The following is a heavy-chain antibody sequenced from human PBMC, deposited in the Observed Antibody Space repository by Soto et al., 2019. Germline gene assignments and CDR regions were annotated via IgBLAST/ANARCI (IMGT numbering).Heavy chain of an antibody. J-gene: IGHJ4*02. CDR1: GFTFSSYA. CDR3: AREVTSAFLFGGSEIDYSNYGPFDY. Sequence: PGGSLRLSCAASGFTFSSYAMHWVRQAPGKGLEWVAVISYDGSNKYYADSVKGRFTISRDNSKNTLYLQMNSLRAEDTAVYYCAREVTSAFLFGGSEIDYSNYGPFDYWGQGTLVTVSS. CDR2: ISYDGSNK. D-gene: IGHD4-4*01. V-gene: IGHV3-30-3*01.